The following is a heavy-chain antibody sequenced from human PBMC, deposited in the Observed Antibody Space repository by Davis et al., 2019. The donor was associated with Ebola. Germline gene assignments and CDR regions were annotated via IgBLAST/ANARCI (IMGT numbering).Heavy chain of an antibody. CDR3: VKGIGDPSAGQEPIDFDY. CDR2: ISYDETNK. D-gene: IGHD1-14*01. V-gene: IGHV3-30*18. CDR1: GFTFSTYG. Sequence: PGGSLRLSCAASGFTFSTYGMHWVRQAPGKGLEWVAAISYDETNKYYADSVKGRFTISRDTSKNTLNLQMNSLRTEDTAVYYCVKGIGDPSAGQEPIDFDYWGQGTQVTVSS. J-gene: IGHJ4*02.